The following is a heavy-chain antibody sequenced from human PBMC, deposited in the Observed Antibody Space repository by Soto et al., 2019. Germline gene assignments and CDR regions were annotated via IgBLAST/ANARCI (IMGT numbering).Heavy chain of an antibody. CDR3: ARRYYGGNYWYFDL. V-gene: IGHV4-59*08. D-gene: IGHD4-17*01. J-gene: IGHJ2*01. CDR2: IHYSGST. CDR1: GGSISTYY. Sequence: QVQLQESGPGLVKPSETLSLTCTVSGGSISTYYWSWIRQPPGKGLEWIGYIHYSGSTNYNPSLKRRVDISVDTSTSHFSLKLASVTAADTAVYYCARRYYGGNYWYFDLWGRGTLVTVSS.